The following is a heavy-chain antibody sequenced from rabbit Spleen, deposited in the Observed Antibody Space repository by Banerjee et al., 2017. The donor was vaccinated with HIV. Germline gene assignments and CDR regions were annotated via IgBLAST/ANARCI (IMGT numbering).Heavy chain of an antibody. V-gene: IGHV1S45*01. D-gene: IGHD2-1*01. Sequence: QEQLVESGGGLVQPEGSLTLTCTASGFSFSSNYYMCWVRQAPGKGLEWIACINTITAKSVYASWAKGRFIMSRTSSTTVTLQMTSLTAADTATYICARDLITAIGWNFNLWGQGTLVTVS. CDR2: INTITAKS. CDR1: GFSFSSNYY. CDR3: ARDLITAIGWNFNL. J-gene: IGHJ4*01.